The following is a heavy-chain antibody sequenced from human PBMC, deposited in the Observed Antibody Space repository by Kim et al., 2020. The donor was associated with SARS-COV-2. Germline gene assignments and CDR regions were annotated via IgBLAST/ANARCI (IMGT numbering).Heavy chain of an antibody. Sequence: ADPVKGRFTISKDDSKNTLYLQMNSLKTEDTAVYFCTTDSRWEAENYFDYWGQGTLLTVSS. CDR3: TTDSRWEAENYFDY. D-gene: IGHD1-26*01. J-gene: IGHJ4*02. V-gene: IGHV3-15*01.